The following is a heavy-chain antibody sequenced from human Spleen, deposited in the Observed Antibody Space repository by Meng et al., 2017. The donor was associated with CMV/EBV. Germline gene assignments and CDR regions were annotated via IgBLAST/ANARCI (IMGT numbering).Heavy chain of an antibody. CDR2: MKPRGGST. Sequence: SCKASGYTFSSYFMHWVRQAPGQGLEWMGIMKPRGGSTTYAQKFQGRVTMTRDTSTSTVYMELSSLRSEDTAVYFCARERTYYFDYWGQGTLVTVSS. J-gene: IGHJ4*02. CDR3: ARERTYYFDY. D-gene: IGHD2-2*01. CDR1: GYTFSSYF. V-gene: IGHV1-46*01.